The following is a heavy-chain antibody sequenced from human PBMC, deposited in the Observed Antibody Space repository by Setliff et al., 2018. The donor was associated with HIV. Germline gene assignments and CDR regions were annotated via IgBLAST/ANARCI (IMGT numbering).Heavy chain of an antibody. CDR1: GLPFSRYA. J-gene: IGHJ4*02. Sequence: GGSLRLSCAASGLPFSRYAMGWVRQAPGKGLAWVSGLRGSGVGTYYAGSVKGRFTISRDNSKNTLYLQMNSLRAEDTAVYYCAKAGDYYDRTTFDSWGQGTLVTVSS. D-gene: IGHD3-22*01. CDR3: AKAGDYYDRTTFDS. CDR2: LRGSGVGT. V-gene: IGHV3-23*01.